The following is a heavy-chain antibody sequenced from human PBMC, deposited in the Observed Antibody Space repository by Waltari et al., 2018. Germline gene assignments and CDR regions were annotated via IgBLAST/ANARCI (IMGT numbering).Heavy chain of an antibody. CDR1: GLSLSTSGVG. V-gene: IGHV2-5*01. J-gene: IGHJ4*02. Sequence: QITLKESGPTLVKPTQTLTLTCTFSGLSLSTSGVGVGWIRQPPGKALEWLALIYWNDDKRYSPSLKSRLTITKDTSKNQVVLTMTNMDPVDTATYYFAHLQRWGIERTWDYWGQGTLVTVSS. D-gene: IGHD6-13*01. CDR3: AHLQRWGIERTWDY. CDR2: IYWNDDK.